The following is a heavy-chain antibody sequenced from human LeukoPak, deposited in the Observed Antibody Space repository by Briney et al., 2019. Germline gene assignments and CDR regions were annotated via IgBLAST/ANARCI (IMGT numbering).Heavy chain of an antibody. CDR1: GDSISSYY. CDR3: AGGSGWYYH. CDR2: IYYSGST. D-gene: IGHD6-19*01. V-gene: IGHV4-59*01. J-gene: IGHJ5*02. Sequence: PSETLSLTCTVPGDSISSYYWTWIRQPPGKGLEWIGYIYYSGSTNYSPSLKSRVTMSVDTSKNQFSLKLSSVTAADTAVYYCAGGSGWYYHWGQGTLVTVSS.